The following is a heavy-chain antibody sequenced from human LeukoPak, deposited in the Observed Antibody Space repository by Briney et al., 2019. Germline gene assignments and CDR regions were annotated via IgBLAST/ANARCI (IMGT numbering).Heavy chain of an antibody. V-gene: IGHV3-33*01. CDR3: AREGPRGNSQFDY. D-gene: IGHD2/OR15-2a*01. J-gene: IGHJ4*02. CDR2: IWYDGTNK. CDR1: GFTFSNYG. Sequence: GGSLRLSRAASGFTFSNYGMHWVRQAPGKGLEWVALIWYDGTNKYYTDSVRGRFTISRENTQNTLYLQMNSLRVEDTALYYCAREGPRGNSQFDYWGQGTLVTVSS.